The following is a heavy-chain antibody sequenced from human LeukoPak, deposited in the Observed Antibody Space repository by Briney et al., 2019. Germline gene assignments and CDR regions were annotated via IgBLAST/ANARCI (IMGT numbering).Heavy chain of an antibody. D-gene: IGHD5-18*01. V-gene: IGHV1-69*06. Sequence: SVKVSCKASGGTFSSYAISWVRQAPGQGLEWMGGIIPIFGTVNYAQKFQGRVTITADRSTSTAYMELSSLRSEDTAVYYCARAPYTAMVTWYFDYWGQGTLVTVSS. CDR1: GGTFSSYA. CDR2: IIPIFGTV. CDR3: ARAPYTAMVTWYFDY. J-gene: IGHJ4*02.